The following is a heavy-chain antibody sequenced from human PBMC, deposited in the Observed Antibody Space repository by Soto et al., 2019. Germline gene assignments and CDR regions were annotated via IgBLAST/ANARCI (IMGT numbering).Heavy chain of an antibody. Sequence: EVQLVESGGGLVQPGGSLRLSCVASGFTFSSSWMHWVRQAPGKGLVWLSRIIGDGSGADYADSVKGRFTIFRDNARNRLYLQMDSLGAEDTAVDYCARVEVATRGIDYWGQGSLVTVSS. J-gene: IGHJ4*02. CDR1: GFTFSSSW. D-gene: IGHD5-12*01. V-gene: IGHV3-74*01. CDR2: IIGDGSGA. CDR3: ARVEVATRGIDY.